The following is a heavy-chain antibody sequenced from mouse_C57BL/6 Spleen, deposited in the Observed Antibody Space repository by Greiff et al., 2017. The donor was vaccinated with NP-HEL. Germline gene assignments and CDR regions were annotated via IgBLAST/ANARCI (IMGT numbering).Heavy chain of an antibody. CDR1: GFTFSDYY. V-gene: IGHV5-16*01. Sequence: EVMLVESEGGLVQPGSSMKLSCTASGFTFSDYYMAWVRQVPEKGLEWVAHINYDGSSTYYLDSLKSRFIISRDNAKNILYLQMSSLKSEDTATYYCARVDGYYWYFDVWGTGTTVTVSS. CDR2: INYDGSST. J-gene: IGHJ1*03. D-gene: IGHD2-3*01. CDR3: ARVDGYYWYFDV.